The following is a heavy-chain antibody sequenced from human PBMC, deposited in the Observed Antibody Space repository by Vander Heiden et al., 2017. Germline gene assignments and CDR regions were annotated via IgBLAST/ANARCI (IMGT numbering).Heavy chain of an antibody. Sequence: QVQLVESGGGVVQPGRSLRLPCAASGFTFGSYAMHWVRQAPGKGLEWVAVISYDGSNKYYADSVKGRFTISRDNSKNTLYLQMNSLRAEDTAVYYCARVPRGGNQRYFDYWGQRTLVTVSS. V-gene: IGHV3-30*04. CDR2: ISYDGSNK. J-gene: IGHJ4*02. CDR1: GFTFGSYA. D-gene: IGHD2-15*01. CDR3: ARVPRGGNQRYFDY.